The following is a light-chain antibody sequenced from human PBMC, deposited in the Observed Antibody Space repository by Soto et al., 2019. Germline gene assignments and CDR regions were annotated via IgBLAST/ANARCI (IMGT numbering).Light chain of an antibody. CDR3: QQYDNLSWT. V-gene: IGKV3-20*01. CDR2: GAS. J-gene: IGKJ1*01. Sequence: VLTQSPDTLSLPPGERATLSCSAGQSISGTFLNWYQQKPGQAPRLLIYGASNRATGTPDRFSGSGSGTDFTLTISRLEPEDFAVYFCQQYDNLSWTFGQGTKVDI. CDR1: QSISGTF.